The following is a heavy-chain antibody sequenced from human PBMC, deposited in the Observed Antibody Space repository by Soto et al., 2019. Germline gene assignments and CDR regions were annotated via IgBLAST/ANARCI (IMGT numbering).Heavy chain of an antibody. CDR3: ASGPDPTYFDY. CDR1: GYTFTNYG. Sequence: QVQLVQSGGEVAKPGASVKVSCKASGYTFTNYGINRVRQAPGLGLEWMGWINVYNGKTNYAQKFQARVTMTTDTSTNSVYMELRSLRSDDTAVYYCASGPDPTYFDYWGQGTLVIVSS. CDR2: INVYNGKT. J-gene: IGHJ4*02. V-gene: IGHV1-18*01.